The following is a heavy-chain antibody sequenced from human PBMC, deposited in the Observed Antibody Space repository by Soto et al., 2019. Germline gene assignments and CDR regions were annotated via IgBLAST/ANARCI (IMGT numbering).Heavy chain of an antibody. CDR2: IYYSGST. CDR1: GGTISSYY. Sequence: LETLSLTYTVAGGTISSYYWSWIRQHPGKGLEWIGYIYYSGSTNYNPSLKSRVTISVDTSKNQFSLKLSSVTAADTAVYYCARLDNWNDGRHIYAFDIWGQGTMVTVSS. D-gene: IGHD1-20*01. J-gene: IGHJ3*02. CDR3: ARLDNWNDGRHIYAFDI. V-gene: IGHV4-59*01.